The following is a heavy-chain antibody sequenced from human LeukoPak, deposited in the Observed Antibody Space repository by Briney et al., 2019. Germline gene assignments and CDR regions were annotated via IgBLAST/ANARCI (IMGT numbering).Heavy chain of an antibody. D-gene: IGHD6-6*01. CDR2: IYSGGNA. CDR1: GFTVSTNH. CDR3: ATRARPGFYYGMDV. V-gene: IGHV3-53*05. J-gene: IGHJ6*02. Sequence: PGGSLRLSCAASGFTVSTNHMSWVRQAPGKGLERASIIYSGGNAYYPDSAKGRFTISRDKSKNTLDLQMNSLRAEDTAVYYCATRARPGFYYGMDVWGQGTTVTVSS.